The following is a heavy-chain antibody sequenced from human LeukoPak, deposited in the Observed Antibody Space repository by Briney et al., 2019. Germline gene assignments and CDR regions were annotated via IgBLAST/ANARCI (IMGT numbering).Heavy chain of an antibody. D-gene: IGHD3-22*01. CDR1: GFTFSSYG. CDR2: IQNDGSNK. CDR3: ARSAYYYDRGTDY. Sequence: GGSLRLSCAASGFTFSSYGMHWVRQAPGKGLEWVTFIQNDGSNKQYADSVKGRFTISRDNSKNTLDLQMNSLRGDDTAVYYCARSAYYYDRGTDYWGQGTLVTVSS. V-gene: IGHV3-30*02. J-gene: IGHJ4*02.